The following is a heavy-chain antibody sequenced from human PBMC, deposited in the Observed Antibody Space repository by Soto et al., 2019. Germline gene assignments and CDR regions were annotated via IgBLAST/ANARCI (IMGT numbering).Heavy chain of an antibody. Sequence: SVKVSCKASGCTFSSYAISWVRQAPGQGLEWMGGIIPIFGTANYAQKFQGRVTITADESTSTAYMELSSLRSEDTAVYYCARAKASMTDYYYGMDVWGQGTTVTVSS. V-gene: IGHV1-69*13. CDR2: IIPIFGTA. D-gene: IGHD2-21*02. CDR1: GCTFSSYA. CDR3: ARAKASMTDYYYGMDV. J-gene: IGHJ6*02.